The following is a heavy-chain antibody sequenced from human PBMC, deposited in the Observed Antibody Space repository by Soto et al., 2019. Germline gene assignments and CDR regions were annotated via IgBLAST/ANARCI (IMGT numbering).Heavy chain of an antibody. CDR2: IRSRDSDYAT. CDR1: GFTFSGSV. V-gene: IGHV3-73*01. Sequence: EVQLVESGGGLVHPGGSLTLSCAVSGFTFSGSVMHWVRQAPGKGLEWLGRIRSRDSDYATSYAESVKGRVTISRDDSKNTAYLQVTSLKIEDTALYYCTTYGNSSKGFDYWGQGTLVTVSS. J-gene: IGHJ4*02. CDR3: TTYGNSSKGFDY. D-gene: IGHD6-6*01.